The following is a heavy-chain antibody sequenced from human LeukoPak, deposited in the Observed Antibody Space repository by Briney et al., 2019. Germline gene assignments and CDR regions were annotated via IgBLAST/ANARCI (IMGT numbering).Heavy chain of an antibody. CDR3: ARRTVVSPSAFDV. CDR2: INPGGGST. D-gene: IGHD4-23*01. V-gene: IGHV1-46*01. J-gene: IGHJ3*01. CDR1: GGTFSSYA. Sequence: GASVKVSCKASGGTFSSYAISWVRQAPGQGLEWMGIINPGGGSTTYAQKFQGRITMTRDTSTTIVYMELSGLRSDDTAVYYCARRTVVSPSAFDVWGQGTMVTVSS.